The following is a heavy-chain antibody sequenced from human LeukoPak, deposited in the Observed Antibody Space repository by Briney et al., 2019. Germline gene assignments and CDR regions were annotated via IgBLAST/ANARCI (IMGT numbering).Heavy chain of an antibody. Sequence: GGSLRLSCAASGFTVSSNYMSWVRQAPGKGLEWVSVIYSGGSTYYADSVKGRFTISRDNSKNTLYLQMNSLRAEDTAVYYCARARYFDWLFEYWGQGTLVTVSS. CDR2: IYSGGST. J-gene: IGHJ4*02. CDR1: GFTVSSNY. CDR3: ARARYFDWLFEY. V-gene: IGHV3-53*01. D-gene: IGHD3-9*01.